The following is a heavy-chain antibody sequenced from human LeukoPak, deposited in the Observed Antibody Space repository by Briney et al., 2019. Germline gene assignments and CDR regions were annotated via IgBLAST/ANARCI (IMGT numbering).Heavy chain of an antibody. CDR2: ISSNGGST. CDR1: GFTFSSYA. CDR3: ARSRDGYNLYYYYYMDV. Sequence: GGSLRLSCAASGFTFSSYAMHWVRQAPGKGLEYVSAISSNGGSTYYANSVKGRFTISRDNSKNTLYLQMGSLRAEDMAVYYCARSRDGYNLYYYYYMDVWGKGTTVTVSS. V-gene: IGHV3-64*01. D-gene: IGHD5-24*01. J-gene: IGHJ6*03.